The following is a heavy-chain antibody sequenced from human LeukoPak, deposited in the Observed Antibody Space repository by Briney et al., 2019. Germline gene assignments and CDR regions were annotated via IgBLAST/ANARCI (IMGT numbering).Heavy chain of an antibody. CDR2: INPNSGGT. V-gene: IGHV1-2*02. CDR3: ATQNNIAAAGTGAFDY. D-gene: IGHD6-13*01. CDR1: GYTFTGYY. J-gene: IGHJ4*02. Sequence: ASVKVSCKASGYTFTGYYMHWVRQAPGQGLEWMGWINPNSGGTNYAQKFQGRVTMTRDTSISTAYVELSRLRSDDTAVYYCATQNNIAAAGTGAFDYWGQGTLVTVSS.